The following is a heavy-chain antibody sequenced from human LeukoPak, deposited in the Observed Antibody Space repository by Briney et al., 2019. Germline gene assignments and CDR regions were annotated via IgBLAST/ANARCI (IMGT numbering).Heavy chain of an antibody. J-gene: IGHJ4*02. CDR2: INHSGSI. CDR1: GGSFSGYY. Sequence: SETLSLTCAVYGGSFSGYYWSWIRQPPGKGLEWIGEINHSGSINYNPSLESRVTMSVDMSENHISLKLTSVTAADTAVYYCAREGGPYRPLDYSGQGTLVTVSS. CDR3: AREGGPYRPLDY. V-gene: IGHV4-34*01.